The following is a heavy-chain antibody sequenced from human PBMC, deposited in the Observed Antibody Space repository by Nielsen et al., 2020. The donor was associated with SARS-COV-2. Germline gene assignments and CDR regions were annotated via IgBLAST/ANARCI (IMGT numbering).Heavy chain of an antibody. Sequence: GESLKISCVGSGFIFSDFAINWVRQAPGKGLEWVSSISRRSSHKLFADSVKGRFTISRDNAKNSLYLQMNSLRAEDTAVYYCARDEIAVAGTFDYWGQGTLVTVSS. CDR2: ISRRSSHK. V-gene: IGHV3-21*01. CDR1: GFIFSDFA. CDR3: ARDEIAVAGTFDY. D-gene: IGHD6-19*01. J-gene: IGHJ4*02.